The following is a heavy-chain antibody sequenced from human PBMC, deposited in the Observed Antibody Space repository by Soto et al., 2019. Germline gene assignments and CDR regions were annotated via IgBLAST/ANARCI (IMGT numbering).Heavy chain of an antibody. D-gene: IGHD3-3*01. CDR3: ARGVPTGVDYFDY. J-gene: IGHJ4*02. Sequence: GGSLRLSCAASGFTFSTYWMSWVRQAPGKGLEWVANIKQDGSEKYYVDSVKGRFTISRDNAKSSLYLQMNGLRAEDTAVYYCARGVPTGVDYFDYWGQGTLVTVSS. CDR1: GFTFSTYW. CDR2: IKQDGSEK. V-gene: IGHV3-7*05.